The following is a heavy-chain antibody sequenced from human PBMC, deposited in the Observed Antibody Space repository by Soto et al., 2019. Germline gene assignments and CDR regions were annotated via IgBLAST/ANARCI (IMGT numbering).Heavy chain of an antibody. CDR3: VSHRNYIVVSGSYFDY. Sequence: PSETLSLTCTVSAGSISSGGYYWCWIRQHPGKGLEWIGDIYYSGSTYYNPSLQSRVTVSVDTSKNQFSLKLTSMTAADTAVYFCVSHRNYIVVSGSYFDYWSQGTLVTVS. CDR1: AGSISSGGYY. V-gene: IGHV4-39*01. D-gene: IGHD2-2*01. CDR2: IYYSGST. J-gene: IGHJ4*02.